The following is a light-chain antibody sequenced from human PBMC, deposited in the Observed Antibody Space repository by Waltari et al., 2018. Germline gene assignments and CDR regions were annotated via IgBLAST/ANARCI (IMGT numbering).Light chain of an antibody. V-gene: IGKV1-39*01. Sequence: EIVLTQSPSSLSASVGDRVSITCRASQSITNYLNWYQQKPGKAPKLLIYAAFSLQSGVPSRFSGSGSGTYFTLSISSLQPEDSATYYCQQSYGTPYTFGQGTKLEIK. CDR3: QQSYGTPYT. J-gene: IGKJ2*01. CDR2: AAF. CDR1: QSITNY.